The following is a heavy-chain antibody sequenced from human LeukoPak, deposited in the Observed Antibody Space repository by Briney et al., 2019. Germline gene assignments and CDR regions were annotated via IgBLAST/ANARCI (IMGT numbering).Heavy chain of an antibody. CDR2: IYSGGST. V-gene: IGHV3-53*01. J-gene: IGHJ4*02. CDR1: GFTVSSNY. Sequence: GGSLRLSCAASGFTVSSNYMSWVRQAPGKGLEWVSVIYSGGSTYYADSVRGRFTISRDNSKNTLYLQMNSLRAEDTAVYYCASLPDYGDYIDYWGQRTLVTVSS. D-gene: IGHD4-17*01. CDR3: ASLPDYGDYIDY.